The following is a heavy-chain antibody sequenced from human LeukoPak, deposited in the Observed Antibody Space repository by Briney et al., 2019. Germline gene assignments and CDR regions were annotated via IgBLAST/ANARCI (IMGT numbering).Heavy chain of an antibody. D-gene: IGHD2-2*01. V-gene: IGHV1-69*13. CDR1: GYTFTSYA. CDR3: ASGYCSSTSCEGDWFDP. J-gene: IGHJ5*02. Sequence: GASVKVSCKASGYTFTSYAISWVRQAPGQGLEWMGGIIPIFGTANYAQKFQGRVTITADESTSTAYMELSSLRSEDTAVYYCASGYCSSTSCEGDWFDPWGQGTLVTVS. CDR2: IIPIFGTA.